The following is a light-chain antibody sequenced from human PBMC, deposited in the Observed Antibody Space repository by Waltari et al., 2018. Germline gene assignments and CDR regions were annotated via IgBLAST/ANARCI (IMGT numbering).Light chain of an antibody. Sequence: QSVLTQPPSVSATPGQKVTISCSGSSSNIGNEYVYWYQKLPGTAPKLLVYDTYPRPSGIPGRFSGSKSGTSATLGITGLQTGDEAHYYCGAWDPSLTAFVFGTGTEVTVL. CDR2: DTY. CDR1: SSNIGNEY. CDR3: GAWDPSLTAFV. J-gene: IGLJ1*01. V-gene: IGLV1-51*01.